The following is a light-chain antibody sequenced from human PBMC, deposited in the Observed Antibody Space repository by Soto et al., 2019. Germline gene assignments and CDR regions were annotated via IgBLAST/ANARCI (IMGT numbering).Light chain of an antibody. Sequence: QSVLTQPPSASGTPGQRVTISCSGSSSNIGTNTVIWYQQLPGAAPELLIYSDNQRHSGVPDRFSGSKSGTSVDLAISGLQSEDEADYYCAPWDVTLVVFGGGTKLTVL. J-gene: IGLJ2*01. CDR3: APWDVTLVV. CDR2: SDN. V-gene: IGLV1-44*01. CDR1: SSNIGTNT.